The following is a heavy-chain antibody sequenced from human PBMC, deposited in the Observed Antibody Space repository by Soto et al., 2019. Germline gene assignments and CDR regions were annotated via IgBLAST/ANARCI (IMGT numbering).Heavy chain of an antibody. Sequence: TGGSLRLSCAASGFIFTNYALHWVRQAPGKGLEWVALILHDGSNQYYADSVKGRFTISRDNSKNTVYLQMNSLRPEDTALYFCATGVELYSYESSGFLNWGQGTRVTVSS. CDR3: ATGVELYSYESSGFLN. J-gene: IGHJ4*02. CDR1: GFIFTNYA. CDR2: ILHDGSNQ. V-gene: IGHV3-30*03. D-gene: IGHD3-22*01.